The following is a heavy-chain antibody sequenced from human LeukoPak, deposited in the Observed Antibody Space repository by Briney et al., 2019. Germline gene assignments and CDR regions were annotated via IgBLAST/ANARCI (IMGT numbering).Heavy chain of an antibody. J-gene: IGHJ5*02. Sequence: GGSLRLSCVASGFTFTSYWMHWVRQVPGKGLVWVSRINSDATSLSYADSVKGRFTISRDNAKNTLYLQMNRLRVEDTALYYCARALAMAGTGGFDPWGQGTLATVSS. CDR3: ARALAMAGTGGFDP. D-gene: IGHD5-24*01. CDR1: GFTFTSYW. V-gene: IGHV3-74*01. CDR2: INSDATSL.